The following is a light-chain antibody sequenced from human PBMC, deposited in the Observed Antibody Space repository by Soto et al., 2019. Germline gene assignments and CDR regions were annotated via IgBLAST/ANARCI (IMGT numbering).Light chain of an antibody. CDR2: AAS. J-gene: IGKJ1*01. CDR3: QQYYSFPTT. Sequence: IRVTQSPSSLSASTGDRVTITCRASQGISSYLAWYQQKPGKAPKLLIYAASTLQSGVPSRFSGSGSETDFTLTISCLQSEDFATYYCQQYYSFPTTFGQGTKVDIK. CDR1: QGISSY. V-gene: IGKV1-8*01.